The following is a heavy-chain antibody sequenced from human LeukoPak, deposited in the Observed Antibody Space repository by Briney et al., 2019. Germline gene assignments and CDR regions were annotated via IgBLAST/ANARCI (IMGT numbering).Heavy chain of an antibody. J-gene: IGHJ6*03. CDR3: ARSGYYYDSSYMDV. D-gene: IGHD3-22*01. CDR1: GFTFSTYW. V-gene: IGHV3-7*01. Sequence: GGPLRLSCAASGFTFSTYWMTWVRQAPGKGLEWVANIKRDRSEKYYVESVKGRFTISRDNAKNSLYLQMSSLRAEDTAVYYCARSGYYYDSSYMDVWGKGTTVTVSS. CDR2: IKRDRSEK.